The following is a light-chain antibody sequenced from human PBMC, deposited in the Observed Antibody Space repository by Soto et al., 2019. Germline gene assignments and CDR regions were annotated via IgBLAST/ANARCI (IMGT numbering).Light chain of an antibody. CDR3: SSYISDSTHV. CDR1: SSDVGGYDY. J-gene: IGLJ1*01. Sequence: QSVLTQPASVSGSPGQSITISCIGTSSDVGGYDYVSWYQQNPGKAPKLIIYEVINRPSGVSSRFSGSKSGNTASLTISGLQAEDEADYYCSSYISDSTHVFGSGTKLTVL. CDR2: EVI. V-gene: IGLV2-14*01.